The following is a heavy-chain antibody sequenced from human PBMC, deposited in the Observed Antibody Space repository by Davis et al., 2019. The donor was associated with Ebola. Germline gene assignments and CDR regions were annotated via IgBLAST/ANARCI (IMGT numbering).Heavy chain of an antibody. CDR3: ASPPPMVQGVIPGGLDY. CDR2: ISSSGSTI. V-gene: IGHV3-11*01. CDR1: GFTFSDYY. D-gene: IGHD3-10*01. J-gene: IGHJ4*02. Sequence: GGSLRLSCAASGFTFSDYYMSWIRQAPGKGLEWVSYISSSGSTIYYADSVKGRFTISRDNAKNSLYLQMNSLRAEDTAVYYCASPPPMVQGVIPGGLDYWGQGTLVTVSS.